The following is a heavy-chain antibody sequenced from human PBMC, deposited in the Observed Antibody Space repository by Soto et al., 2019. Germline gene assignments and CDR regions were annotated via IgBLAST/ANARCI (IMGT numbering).Heavy chain of an antibody. Sequence: EVQLVESGGDWVQPGGSLSLSCAASGFTVSRSYMSWVRQAPGKGVEWVSTVYSDDSTYYADSVKGRFSISRDSSKNTLYLQMNSLRAEDTAVYYCAINSGRDWAEYFQHWGQGTLVTVSS. CDR1: GFTVSRSY. V-gene: IGHV3-66*01. J-gene: IGHJ1*01. CDR2: VYSDDST. D-gene: IGHD2-21*01. CDR3: AINSGRDWAEYFQH.